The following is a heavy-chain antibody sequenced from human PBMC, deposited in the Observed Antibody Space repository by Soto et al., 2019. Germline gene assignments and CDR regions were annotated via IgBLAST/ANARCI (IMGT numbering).Heavy chain of an antibody. CDR1: GGSISSGDDF. V-gene: IGHV4-30-4*01. CDR2: IYYSGST. Sequence: PSETLSLTCTVSGGSISSGDDFWTWIRQPPGKGLEWIGYIYYSGSTYYNPSLKSRLTMSVDTSNNQFSLKLSSVTAADTAVYYCARDRAKWKDYYYYGMDVWGQGTTVTSP. D-gene: IGHD1-20*01. CDR3: ARDRAKWKDYYYYGMDV. J-gene: IGHJ6*02.